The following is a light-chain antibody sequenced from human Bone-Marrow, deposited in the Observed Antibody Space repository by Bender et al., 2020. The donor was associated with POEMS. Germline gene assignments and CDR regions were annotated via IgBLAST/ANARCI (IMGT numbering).Light chain of an antibody. CDR3: CSYVGSSTFYV. CDR2: EVF. J-gene: IGLJ2*01. CDR1: SSDFGPYNL. Sequence: QSALTQAASVSGSPGQSITISCTGASSDFGPYNLVSWYQHHPGKAPKLMIYEVFKRPSGVSNRFSGSKSGNMASLTISGLQAEDEADYYCCSYVGSSTFYVFGGGTKLTVL. V-gene: IGLV2-23*02.